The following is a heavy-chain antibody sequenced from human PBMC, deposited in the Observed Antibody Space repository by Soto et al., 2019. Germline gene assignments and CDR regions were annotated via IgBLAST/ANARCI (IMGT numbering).Heavy chain of an antibody. J-gene: IGHJ4*02. Sequence: ASVKVSCKTSGYIFTDYHIHWVRQAPGQGIEWIGRINPNSGDTHYAQKFQGRVAMNGDTSVRPAYLEMTRLRSHDTAMFLCARYCFTSDTDYVESWGQGALVAASS. CDR2: INPNSGDT. CDR3: ARYCFTSDTDYVES. V-gene: IGHV1-2*06. D-gene: IGHD2-21*01. CDR1: GYIFTDYH.